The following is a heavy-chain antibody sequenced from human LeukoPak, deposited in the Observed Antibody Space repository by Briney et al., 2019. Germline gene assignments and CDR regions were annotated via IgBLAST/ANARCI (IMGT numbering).Heavy chain of an antibody. CDR1: GFTFRNYW. CDR2: LRTDGDKR. V-gene: IGHV3-74*01. D-gene: IGHD4/OR15-4a*01. Sequence: PGGSLGLSCAASGFTFRNYWMHWVRQGPGGGLEWVSRLRTDGDKRSYAASVRDRFTISRDNAKNMLYLQMNSLRVEDTAVYYCVRDHYGTNSLDYWGQGTPVTVSS. CDR3: VRDHYGTNSLDY. J-gene: IGHJ4*02.